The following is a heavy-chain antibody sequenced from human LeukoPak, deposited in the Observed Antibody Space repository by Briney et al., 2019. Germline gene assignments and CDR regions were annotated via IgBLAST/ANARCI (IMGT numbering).Heavy chain of an antibody. CDR3: ARVLWFGDHAFDI. D-gene: IGHD3-10*01. Sequence: GESLKISCKASGYTFTSYGISWVRQAPGQGLEWMGWISAYNGNTNYAQKLQGRVTMTTDTSTSTAYMELRSLRSDDTAVYYCARVLWFGDHAFDIWGQGTMVTVSS. J-gene: IGHJ3*02. CDR2: ISAYNGNT. CDR1: GYTFTSYG. V-gene: IGHV1-18*01.